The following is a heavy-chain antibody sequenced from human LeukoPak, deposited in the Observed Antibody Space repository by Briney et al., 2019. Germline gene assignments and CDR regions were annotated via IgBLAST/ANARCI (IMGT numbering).Heavy chain of an antibody. CDR1: GFTFSSYA. CDR2: ISDNGDST. CDR3: AREGALLSYYYGMDV. J-gene: IGHJ6*02. Sequence: GGSLGLSCAAFGFTFSSYAMHWVRQAPGKGLEYVSGISDNGDSTYYASSVKGRFTISRGNSKNTLYLQMGSLRAEDMAVYYCAREGALLSYYYGMDVWGQGTTVTVSS. D-gene: IGHD3-16*01. V-gene: IGHV3-64*01.